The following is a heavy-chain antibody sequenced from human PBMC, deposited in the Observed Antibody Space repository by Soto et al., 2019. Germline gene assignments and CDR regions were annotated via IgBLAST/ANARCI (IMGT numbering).Heavy chain of an antibody. V-gene: IGHV1-2*02. J-gene: IGHJ4*02. Sequence: ASVKVSCKTSGHSFTGYYIHWVRQAPGQGLEWMGWINPEIGGTNYAPKFQGRVTMTRDTSANAAYMEVTRLRSDDTAVFFCARSPSMTTVTFFDYWGQGTLVTVSS. CDR2: INPEIGGT. CDR1: GHSFTGYY. CDR3: ARSPSMTTVTFFDY. D-gene: IGHD4-17*01.